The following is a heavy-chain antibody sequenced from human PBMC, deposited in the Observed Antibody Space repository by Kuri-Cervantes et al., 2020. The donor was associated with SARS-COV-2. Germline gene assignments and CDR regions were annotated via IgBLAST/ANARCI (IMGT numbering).Heavy chain of an antibody. D-gene: IGHD5-24*01. CDR3: ARGVGRWLQLSFGNWFDP. Sequence: SETLSLTCTVSGGSISVYYWSWIRQPPGEGLEWIGYNYYSGSTNYNPSHKSRVTVSVDTSKNQFSLKLSSVTAADPAVYYCARGVGRWLQLSFGNWFDPWGQGTLVTVSS. CDR2: NYYSGST. CDR1: GGSISVYY. V-gene: IGHV4-59*12. J-gene: IGHJ5*02.